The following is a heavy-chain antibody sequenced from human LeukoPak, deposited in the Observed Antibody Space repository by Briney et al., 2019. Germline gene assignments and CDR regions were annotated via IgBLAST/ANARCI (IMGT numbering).Heavy chain of an antibody. CDR3: ARHGSIRSPLGP. Sequence: KPSETLSLTCTVSGGSISSYYWSWIRQPPGKGLEWIGYIYASGSTSYNPSLKSRVTLSVDTSKNQFSLKLSSVTAADMAEYYCARHGSIRSPLGPWGQGTLVTVSS. CDR2: IYASGST. D-gene: IGHD3-10*01. CDR1: GGSISSYY. J-gene: IGHJ5*02. V-gene: IGHV4-4*09.